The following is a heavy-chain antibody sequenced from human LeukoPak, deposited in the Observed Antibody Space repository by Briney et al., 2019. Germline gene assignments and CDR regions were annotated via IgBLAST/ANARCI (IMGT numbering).Heavy chain of an antibody. CDR2: ISSSSSYI. Sequence: GGSLRLSCAASGFTFSSYSMNWVRQAPGKGLEWVSSISSSSSYIYYADSVKGRFTISRDNAKNSLYLQMNSLRAEDTAVYYCARASQWLVPSYYFDYWGQGTLVTVSS. CDR3: ARASQWLVPSYYFDY. D-gene: IGHD6-19*01. J-gene: IGHJ4*02. CDR1: GFTFSSYS. V-gene: IGHV3-21*01.